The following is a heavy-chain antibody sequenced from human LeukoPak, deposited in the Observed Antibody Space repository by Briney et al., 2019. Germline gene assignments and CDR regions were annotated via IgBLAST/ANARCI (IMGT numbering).Heavy chain of an antibody. J-gene: IGHJ4*02. D-gene: IGHD1-26*01. V-gene: IGHV4-39*01. CDR1: GGSISSSSYY. CDR2: IYYSGST. Sequence: KTSETLSLTCTVSGGSISSSSYYWGWIRQPPGKGLEWIGSIYYSGSTYYNPSLKSRVTISVDTSKNQFSLKLSSVTAADTAVYYCARGQVSSQVGAINSDYRGQGTLVTVSS. CDR3: ARGQVSSQVGAINSDY.